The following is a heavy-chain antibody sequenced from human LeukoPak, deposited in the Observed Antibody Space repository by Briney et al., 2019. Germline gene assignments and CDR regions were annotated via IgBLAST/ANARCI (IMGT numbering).Heavy chain of an antibody. Sequence: GGSLRLSCAASGFTFRSYAVSWVRQAPGKGLEWVANIKQDGSEKYYVDSVKGRFTISRDNAKNSLYLQMISLRAEDTAVYYCVRGRLTTDYWGQGTLVTVSS. CDR1: GFTFRSYA. V-gene: IGHV3-7*05. CDR3: VRGRLTTDY. CDR2: IKQDGSEK. D-gene: IGHD1-1*01. J-gene: IGHJ4*02.